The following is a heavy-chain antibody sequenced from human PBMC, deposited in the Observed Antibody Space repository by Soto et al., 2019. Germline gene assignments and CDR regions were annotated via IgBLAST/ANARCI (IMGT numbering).Heavy chain of an antibody. CDR2: ISSSSSYI. Sequence: GSLRPSCAASGFTFSSYSMNWVRQAPGKGLEWVSSISSSSSYIYYADPVKGRFTIPRDNAKNSLYLQMNSLRAEDTAVYYCARDGQWLAIDYWGQGTLVTVSS. CDR3: ARDGQWLAIDY. CDR1: GFTFSSYS. J-gene: IGHJ4*02. V-gene: IGHV3-21*01. D-gene: IGHD6-19*01.